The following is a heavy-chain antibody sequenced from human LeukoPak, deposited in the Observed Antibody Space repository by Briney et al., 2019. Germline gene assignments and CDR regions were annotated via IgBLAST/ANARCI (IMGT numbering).Heavy chain of an antibody. CDR2: IYYSGST. CDR1: GGSISSSSYC. J-gene: IGHJ6*03. CDR3: ARGRVSSSSWYSTYYYYFYMDV. D-gene: IGHD6-13*01. Sequence: SETLSLTCTVSGGSISSSSYCWGWIRQPPGKGLKWIGSIYYSGSTYYNPSLKSRVTISVDTSKNQFSLKLSSVTAADTAVYFCARGRVSSSSWYSTYYYYFYMDVWGKGTTVTVSS. V-gene: IGHV4-39*07.